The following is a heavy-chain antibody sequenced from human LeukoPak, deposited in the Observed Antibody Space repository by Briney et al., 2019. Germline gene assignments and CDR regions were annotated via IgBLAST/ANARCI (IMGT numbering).Heavy chain of an antibody. CDR2: IYDSGST. CDR3: ARVNYGDDLAFDY. D-gene: IGHD4-17*01. Sequence: SETLSLTCTVSGGSIRSSYYYWGWIRQPPGKGLEWIGSIYDSGSTYYNPSLKSRVTISVDTSKNQFSLKLNSVTAADTAVYYCARVNYGDDLAFDYWGQGTLVTVSS. V-gene: IGHV4-39*01. CDR1: GGSIRSSYYY. J-gene: IGHJ4*02.